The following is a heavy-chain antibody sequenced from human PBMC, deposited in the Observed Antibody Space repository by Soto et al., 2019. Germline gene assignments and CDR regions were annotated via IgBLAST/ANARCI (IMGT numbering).Heavy chain of an antibody. Sequence: QVHLVQSGAEVKKPGASVKVSCTCSGYTFTSYGITWVRQAPGQGLEWMGWISAHNGNTNYAQKLQGRVTVTRDTSTSTAYMELRSLRSDDTAVDYCARGRYGDYWGQGALVTVSS. J-gene: IGHJ4*02. CDR2: ISAHNGNT. CDR1: GYTFTSYG. V-gene: IGHV1-18*01. CDR3: ARGRYGDY. D-gene: IGHD1-1*01.